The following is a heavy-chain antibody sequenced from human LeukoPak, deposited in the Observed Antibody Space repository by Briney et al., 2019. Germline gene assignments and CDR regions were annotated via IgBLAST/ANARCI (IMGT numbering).Heavy chain of an antibody. Sequence: ASVKVSCKASGYIFTRYYIHWVRQPPGQELEWMGWINPNSGDTNYAQKFQGRVTKTRNTSISTAYSELNRLTSVDSSVYYCARERGSYADSLDYWGQGTLVTVSS. CDR1: GYIFTRYY. CDR2: INPNSGDT. J-gene: IGHJ4*02. V-gene: IGHV1-2*02. D-gene: IGHD4-17*01. CDR3: ARERGSYADSLDY.